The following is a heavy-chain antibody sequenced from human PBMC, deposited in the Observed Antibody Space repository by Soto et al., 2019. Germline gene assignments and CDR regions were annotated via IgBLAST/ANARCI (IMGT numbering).Heavy chain of an antibody. CDR1: AFTFTRYS. CDR3: ARESEDLTSNFDY. V-gene: IGHV3-21*06. J-gene: IGHJ4*02. Sequence: GFRSLSCAPSAFTFTRYSMNWVRQAPGKGLEWVSSISSTTNYIYYGDSMKGRFTISRDNAKNSLYLEMNSLRAEGTAVYYCARESEDLTSNFDYWGQGTLVTVSS. CDR2: ISSTTNYI.